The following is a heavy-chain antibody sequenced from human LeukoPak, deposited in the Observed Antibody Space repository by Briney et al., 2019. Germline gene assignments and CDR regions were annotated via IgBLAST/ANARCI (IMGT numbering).Heavy chain of an antibody. CDR2: ISYDGTYK. CDR1: GFTFSSYG. J-gene: IGHJ4*02. CDR3: AKTRQNFYCSV. V-gene: IGHV3-30*18. D-gene: IGHD3-10*01. Sequence: WRSLRLSCTASGFTFSSYGRHWVRQAPGKGLEGVAVISYDGTYKYYADSVKGRFTISRDNSKNTLYLQMNSLRAEDTAVYYCAKTRQNFYCSVWGPGTQVTVSS.